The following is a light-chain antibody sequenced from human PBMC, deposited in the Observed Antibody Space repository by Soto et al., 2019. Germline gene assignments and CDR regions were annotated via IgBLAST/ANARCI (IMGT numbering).Light chain of an antibody. CDR2: GNS. CDR1: SSNIGAGYD. CDR3: QSYDRSLSGSV. J-gene: IGLJ3*02. V-gene: IGLV1-40*01. Sequence: QSVLTQPPSVSGAPGQRVTISCTGNSSNIGAGYDVHWYQQLPGKAPKLLIFGNSHRPSGVPDRFFGSKFGTSASLAITGLQAEDEADYYCQSYDRSLSGSVFGGGTKLTVL.